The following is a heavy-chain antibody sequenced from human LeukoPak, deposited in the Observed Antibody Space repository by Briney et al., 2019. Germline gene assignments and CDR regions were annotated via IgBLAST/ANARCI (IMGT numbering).Heavy chain of an antibody. D-gene: IGHD6-6*01. CDR2: ISSSSSYI. Sequence: GGSLRLSCAASGFTFSSYSMNWVRQAPGKGLEWVSSISSSSSYIHYADSVKGRFTISRDNAKNSLYLQMNSLRAEDTAVYYCARDSSSDAYWGQGTLVTVSS. J-gene: IGHJ4*02. CDR1: GFTFSSYS. CDR3: ARDSSSDAY. V-gene: IGHV3-21*01.